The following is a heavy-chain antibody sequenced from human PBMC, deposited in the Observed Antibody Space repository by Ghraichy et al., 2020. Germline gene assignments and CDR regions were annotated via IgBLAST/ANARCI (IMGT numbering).Heavy chain of an antibody. D-gene: IGHD6-13*01. J-gene: IGHJ6*02. CDR3: ARGWTRAAGRGRDYYYYGMDV. CDR1: GGSFSGYY. CDR2: INHSGST. V-gene: IGHV4-34*01. Sequence: SETLSLTCAVYGGSFSGYYWSWIRQPPGKGLEWIGEINHSGSTNYNPSLKSRVTISVDTSKNQFSLKLSSVTAADTAVYYCARGWTRAAGRGRDYYYYGMDVWGQGTTVTVSS.